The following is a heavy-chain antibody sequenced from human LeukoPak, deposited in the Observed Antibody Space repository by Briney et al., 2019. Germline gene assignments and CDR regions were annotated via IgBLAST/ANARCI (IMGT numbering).Heavy chain of an antibody. CDR3: AKEGWFGELTGKDY. D-gene: IGHD3-10*01. CDR1: GFTFDDYA. CDR2: ISWNSGSI. V-gene: IGHV3-9*01. Sequence: GGSLRLSCAASGFTFDDYAMHWVRQAPGKGLEWVSGISWNSGSIGYADSVKGRFTISRDNAKNSLYLQMNSLRAEDTAVYYCAKEGWFGELTGKDYWGQGTLVTVSS. J-gene: IGHJ4*02.